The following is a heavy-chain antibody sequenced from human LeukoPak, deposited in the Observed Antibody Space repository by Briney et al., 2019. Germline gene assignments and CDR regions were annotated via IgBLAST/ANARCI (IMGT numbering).Heavy chain of an antibody. CDR2: INPSGGST. V-gene: IGHV1-46*01. D-gene: IGHD2-2*01. Sequence: ASVKVSCKASGYSFTSNYIHWVRQAPGQGLEWMGIINPSGGSTSYAQKFQGRVTVTRDTSTSTVYMELSSLRSEDTAVYYCARGDQLSYAFDPWGQGTLVTVSS. CDR1: GYSFTSNY. J-gene: IGHJ5*02. CDR3: ARGDQLSYAFDP.